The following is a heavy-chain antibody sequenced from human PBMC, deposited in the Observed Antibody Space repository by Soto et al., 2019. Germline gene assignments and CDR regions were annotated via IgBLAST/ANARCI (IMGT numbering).Heavy chain of an antibody. V-gene: IGHV3-33*01. CDR1: GFTFSSYG. CDR3: AREIGDYDILTGYYPYYYYYGMDV. D-gene: IGHD3-9*01. CDR2: IWYDGSNK. J-gene: IGHJ6*02. Sequence: LRLSCAASGFTFSSYGMHWVRQAPGKGLEWVAVIWYDGSNKYYADSVKGRFTISRDNSKNTLYLQMNSLRAEDTAVYYCAREIGDYDILTGYYPYYYYYGMDVWGQGTTVTVSS.